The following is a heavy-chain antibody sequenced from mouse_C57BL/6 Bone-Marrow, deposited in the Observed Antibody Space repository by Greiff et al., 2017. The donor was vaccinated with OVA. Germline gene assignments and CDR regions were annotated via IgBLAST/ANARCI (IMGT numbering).Heavy chain of an antibody. D-gene: IGHD2-3*01. CDR2: ISDGGSYT. J-gene: IGHJ4*01. CDR1: FFPFLLSS. Sequence: VPLVASGGCFLPPVSSLPLSCSSSFFPFLLSSMSFVLHTPEQRLECVATISDGGSYTYYPDNVKGRFTISRDNAKINLYLQMIHLKSEDTAMYYCARDLEWLLPSMDYWGQGTSVTVSS. V-gene: IGHV5-4*01. CDR3: ARDLEWLLPSMDY.